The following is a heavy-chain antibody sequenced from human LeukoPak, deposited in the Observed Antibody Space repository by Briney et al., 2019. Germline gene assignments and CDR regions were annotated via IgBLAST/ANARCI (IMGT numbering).Heavy chain of an antibody. V-gene: IGHV1-46*01. CDR3: ARDGHPNVLLWFGEVHYYYMDV. CDR1: GYTFTSYY. CDR2: INPSGGST. Sequence: ASVKVSCKASGYTFTSYYMHWVRQAPGQGLEWMGIINPSGGSTSYAQKFQGRVTMTRDMSTSTVYMELSSLRSEDTAVYYCARDGHPNVLLWFGEVHYYYMDVWGKGTTVTASS. D-gene: IGHD3-10*01. J-gene: IGHJ6*03.